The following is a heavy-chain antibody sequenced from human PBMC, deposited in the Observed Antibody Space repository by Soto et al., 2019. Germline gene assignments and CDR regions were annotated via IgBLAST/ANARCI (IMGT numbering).Heavy chain of an antibody. CDR2: IYYSGST. D-gene: IGHD3-10*01. J-gene: IGHJ4*02. CDR1: GGSISSGDYY. V-gene: IGHV4-30-4*01. Sequence: SSETLSLTCTVSGGSISSGDYYWSWIRQPPGKGLEWIGYIYYSGSTYYNPSLKSRVTISVDTSKNQFSLKLSSVTAADTAVYYCASFGEFASPYYFDYWGQGTLVTVSS. CDR3: ASFGEFASPYYFDY.